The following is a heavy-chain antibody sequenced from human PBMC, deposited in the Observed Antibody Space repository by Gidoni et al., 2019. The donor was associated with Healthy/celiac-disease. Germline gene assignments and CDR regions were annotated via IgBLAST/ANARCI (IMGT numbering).Heavy chain of an antibody. CDR1: GGSISSYY. J-gene: IGHJ6*03. D-gene: IGHD3-3*01. CDR3: ARLYYDFWSGSTEYYYYYYMDV. Sequence: QVQLQESGPGLVKPSETLSLTFTVPGGSISSYYWSWIRQPPGKGLEWIGYIYYSGSTNYNPSLKSRVTISVDTSKNQFSLKLSSVTAADTAVYYCARLYYDFWSGSTEYYYYYYMDVWGKGTTVTVSS. CDR2: IYYSGST. V-gene: IGHV4-59*01.